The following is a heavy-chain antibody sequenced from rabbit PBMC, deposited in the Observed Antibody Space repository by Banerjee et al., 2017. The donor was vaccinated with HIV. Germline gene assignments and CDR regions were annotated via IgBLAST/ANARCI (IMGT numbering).Heavy chain of an antibody. D-gene: IGHD2-1*01. V-gene: IGHV1S45*01. Sequence: QEQLEESGGDLVKPGASLTLTCTASGFSFSSRYWICWVRQAPGKGLEWIGCMNAGTSGGSYYARWAKGRFTISKTSSTTVTLQMTSLTAADTSTYFCARGEYGDGTYDLWGQGTLVTVS. J-gene: IGHJ3*01. CDR1: GFSFSSRYW. CDR2: MNAGTSGGS. CDR3: ARGEYGDGTYDL.